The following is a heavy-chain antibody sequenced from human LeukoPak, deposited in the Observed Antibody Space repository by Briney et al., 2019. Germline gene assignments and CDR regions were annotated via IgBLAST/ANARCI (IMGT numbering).Heavy chain of an antibody. V-gene: IGHV3-33*01. Sequence: GGSLRLSCAASGFTFSSYGMHWVRQAPGKGLEWVAVIWYDGSNKYYADSVKGRFTISRDNSKNTLYLQMNSLRAEDTAVYYCARRSMERYGTVRYYYYMDVWGKGTTVTVSS. CDR1: GFTFSSYG. J-gene: IGHJ6*03. CDR2: IWYDGSNK. D-gene: IGHD5-18*01. CDR3: ARRSMERYGTVRYYYYMDV.